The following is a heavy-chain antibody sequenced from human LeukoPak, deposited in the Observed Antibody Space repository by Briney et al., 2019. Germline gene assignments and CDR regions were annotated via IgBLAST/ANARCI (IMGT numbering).Heavy chain of an antibody. J-gene: IGHJ4*02. CDR3: ARDRYYYDSSGLQIFDY. CDR2: ISAYNGNT. CDR1: GYTFTSYG. Sequence: ASVKVSCKASGYTFTSYGISWVRQAPGQGLEWMGWISAYNGNTNYAQKLQGRVTMTTDTSTSTAYMELRSLRSDDTAVYYCARDRYYYDSSGLQIFDYWGQGTLVTVSS. D-gene: IGHD3-22*01. V-gene: IGHV1-18*01.